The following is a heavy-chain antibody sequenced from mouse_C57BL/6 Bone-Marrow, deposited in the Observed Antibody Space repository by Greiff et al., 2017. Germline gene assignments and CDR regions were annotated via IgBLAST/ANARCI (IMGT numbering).Heavy chain of an antibody. J-gene: IGHJ1*03. CDR3: ARVITTVNWYFDV. Sequence: VQLQQPGAELVMPGASVKLSCKASGYTFTSYWMHWVKQRPGQGLEWIGEIDPSDSYTNYNQKFKGKSTLTVDKSSSTAYMQLSSLTSEDSAVYYCARVITTVNWYFDVWGTGTTVTVSS. CDR1: GYTFTSYW. D-gene: IGHD1-1*01. CDR2: IDPSDSYT. V-gene: IGHV1-69*01.